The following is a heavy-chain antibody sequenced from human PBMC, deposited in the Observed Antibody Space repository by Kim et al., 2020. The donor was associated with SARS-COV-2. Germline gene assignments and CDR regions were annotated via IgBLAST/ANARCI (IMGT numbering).Heavy chain of an antibody. CDR3: ARRAHGSSGYYYDY. CDR2: IYPGDSDT. Sequence: GESLKISCKGSGYIFTTYWIGWVRQMPGKGLEWMGIIYPGDSDTRYSPSFQGQVTISADKSTSTASLQWNSLKASDTAMYYCARRAHGSSGYYYDYWGQGTLVTVSS. J-gene: IGHJ4*02. V-gene: IGHV5-51*01. CDR1: GYIFTTYW. D-gene: IGHD3-22*01.